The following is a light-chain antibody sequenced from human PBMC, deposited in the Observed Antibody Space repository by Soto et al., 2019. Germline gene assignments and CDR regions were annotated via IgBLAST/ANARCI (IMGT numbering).Light chain of an antibody. CDR3: QQYYSYPRT. V-gene: IGKV1-8*01. CDR2: AAS. CDR1: QGFSSY. Sequence: AIRMTQSPSSFSASTGDRVTITCRASQGFSSYLAWYQQKPRKAPTLLIYAASTLQSGVLSRFSGSGSGTDFTLTISCLQSEDFATYYCQQYYSYPRTFGQGTKVEI. J-gene: IGKJ1*01.